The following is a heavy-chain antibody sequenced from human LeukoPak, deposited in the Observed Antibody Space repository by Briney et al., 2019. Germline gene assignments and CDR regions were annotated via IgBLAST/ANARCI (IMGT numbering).Heavy chain of an antibody. CDR2: IKSKTDGGTT. CDR3: TTTYYDILTHPQPRVY. Sequence: GGSLRLSCAASGFTFSSYWMSWVRQAPGKGLEWVGRIKSKTDGGTTDYTAPVKGRFTISRDDSKNTLYLQMNSLKTEDTAVYYCTTTYYDILTHPQPRVYWGQGTLVTVSS. D-gene: IGHD3-9*01. V-gene: IGHV3-15*01. J-gene: IGHJ4*02. CDR1: GFTFSSYW.